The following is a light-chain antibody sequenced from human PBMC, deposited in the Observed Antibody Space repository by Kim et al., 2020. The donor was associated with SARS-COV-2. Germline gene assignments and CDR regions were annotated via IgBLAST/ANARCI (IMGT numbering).Light chain of an antibody. CDR3: QQYNSFPPT. CDR1: QGISNH. Sequence: ASVGDRVTITCRASQGISNHLGWFQQKPGKAPKSLIYAGSSLRSGVPSQFSGSGSGTEFTLTISSLQPEDCAIYYCQQYNSFPPTFGQGTRLEIK. CDR2: AGS. J-gene: IGKJ5*01. V-gene: IGKV1-16*02.